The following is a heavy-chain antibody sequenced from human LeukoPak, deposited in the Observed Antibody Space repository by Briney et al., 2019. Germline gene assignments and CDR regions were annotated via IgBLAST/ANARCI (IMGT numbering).Heavy chain of an antibody. D-gene: IGHD7-27*01. Sequence: GGSLRLSCAASGFTFSSYAMHWVRQAPGKGLEWVAVISYDGSNKYYADSVKGRFTISRDNSKNTLYLQMNSLRAEDTAVYYCAKDGGLWVSAHWGDSWGRRTLVTVSS. J-gene: IGHJ4*02. V-gene: IGHV3-30*04. CDR1: GFTFSSYA. CDR2: ISYDGSNK. CDR3: AKDGGLWVSAHWGDS.